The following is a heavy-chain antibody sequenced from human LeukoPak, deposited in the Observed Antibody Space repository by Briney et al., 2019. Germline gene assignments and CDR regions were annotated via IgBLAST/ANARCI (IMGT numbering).Heavy chain of an antibody. V-gene: IGHV4-4*07. Sequence: SETLSLTCTVSGGSISSYYWSWIRQPAGKGLEWIGRIYTSGSTNYNPSLKSRVTMSVDTSKNQFSLKLSSVTAADTAVYYCARDIVGATRDAFDIWGQGTMVTVSS. D-gene: IGHD1-26*01. J-gene: IGHJ3*02. CDR1: GGSISSYY. CDR2: IYTSGST. CDR3: ARDIVGATRDAFDI.